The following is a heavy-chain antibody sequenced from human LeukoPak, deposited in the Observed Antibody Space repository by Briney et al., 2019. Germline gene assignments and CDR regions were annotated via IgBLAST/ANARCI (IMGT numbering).Heavy chain of an antibody. V-gene: IGHV4-34*01. J-gene: IGHJ4*02. CDR2: INHSGST. CDR3: ARAKSRIQLWLMTSPFDY. D-gene: IGHD5-18*01. Sequence: SETLSLTCAVYGGSFSGYYWSWIRQPPGKGLEWIGEINHSGSTNYNPSLKSRVTISVDTSKNQFSLKLSSVTAADTAVYYCARAKSRIQLWLMTSPFDYWGQGTLSPSPQ. CDR1: GGSFSGYY.